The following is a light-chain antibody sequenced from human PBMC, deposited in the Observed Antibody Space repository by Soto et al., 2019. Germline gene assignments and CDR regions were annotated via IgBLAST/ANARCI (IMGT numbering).Light chain of an antibody. CDR3: QQYVTSPLT. CDR2: GAS. V-gene: IGKV3-20*01. CDR1: QSVSSGY. Sequence: EIVLTQSPGTLSLSPGERATLSCRASQSVSSGYLAWYQQKPGQAPRLLIYGASSRATVIPDRFSGSGSGTDLTLTISGLEPEDFAVYYCQQYVTSPLTFGGGTKVEIK. J-gene: IGKJ4*01.